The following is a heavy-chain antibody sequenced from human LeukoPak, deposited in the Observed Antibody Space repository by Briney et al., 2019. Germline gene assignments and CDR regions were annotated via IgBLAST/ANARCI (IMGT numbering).Heavy chain of an antibody. CDR1: GGSISSSSYY. CDR2: IYYSGST. D-gene: IGHD6-13*01. CDR3: ARGLGMFGSSWYPRYYYYMDV. V-gene: IGHV4-39*07. Sequence: SETLSLTCTVSGGSISSSSYYWGWIRQPPGKGLEWIGCIYYSGSTYYNPSLKSRVTISVDTSKNQFSLKLSSVTAADTAVYYCARGLGMFGSSWYPRYYYYMDVWGKGTTVTVSS. J-gene: IGHJ6*03.